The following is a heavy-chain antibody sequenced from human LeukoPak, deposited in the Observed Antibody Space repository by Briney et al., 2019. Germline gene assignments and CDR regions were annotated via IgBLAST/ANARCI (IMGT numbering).Heavy chain of an antibody. D-gene: IGHD3-22*01. V-gene: IGHV4-4*08. CDR2: VYANGIT. CDR3: ARRVYYDTSGYHPTAGYFDL. CDR1: GGSIFNYY. Sequence: PSETLSLTCTVSGGSIFNYYWHWMRQSPGKGLEWVGYVYANGITAYNPSLRSRGSMSIDTSRSQFSLRLTSVTAADTATYYCARRVYYDTSGYHPTAGYFDLWGRGTLVSVS. J-gene: IGHJ2*01.